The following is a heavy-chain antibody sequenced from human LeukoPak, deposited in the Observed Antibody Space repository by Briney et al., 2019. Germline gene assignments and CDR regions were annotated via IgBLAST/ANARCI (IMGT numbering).Heavy chain of an antibody. J-gene: IGHJ4*02. CDR2: INPNSGDT. CDR1: GYTFTGYY. V-gene: IGHV1-2*02. D-gene: IGHD2-15*01. CDR3: ARVEGLSSSPRTLRY. Sequence: ASVKVSCKASGYTFTGYYIHWVRQAPGQGLEWMGWINPNSGDTDYVQKFQGSVTMTRDTSISTAYMELSSLTSDDTAVYYCARVEGLSSSPRTLRYWGQGTPVSVSS.